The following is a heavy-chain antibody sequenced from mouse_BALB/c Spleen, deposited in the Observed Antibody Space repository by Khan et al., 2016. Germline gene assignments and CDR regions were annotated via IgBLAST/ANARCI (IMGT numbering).Heavy chain of an antibody. D-gene: IGHD1-1*01. V-gene: IGHV14-4*02. CDR1: DFNIKDYY. CDR3: NAIYYGSDVYFDY. CDR2: IDPENGDT. Sequence: VQLQQSGAELVRSGASVKLSGTASDFNIKDYYMHWVKQRPEQGLEWIGWIDPENGDTEYAPKFKGKATMTADTSSNAAYLQLSSLTSEDSAVYYCNAIYYGSDVYFDYGGQGTTLTVSS. J-gene: IGHJ2*01.